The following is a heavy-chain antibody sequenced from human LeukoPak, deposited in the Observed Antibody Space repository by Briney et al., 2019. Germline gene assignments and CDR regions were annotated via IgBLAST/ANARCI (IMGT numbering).Heavy chain of an antibody. D-gene: IGHD2-2*01. J-gene: IGHJ3*02. V-gene: IGHV3-23*01. CDR3: AKRYCSSTTCYWVAFDI. CDR1: GFTFSSYA. Sequence: GGSLRLSCAASGFTFSSYAMSWVRQAPGKGLEWVSGISGDDGSTYYADSVKGRFTISRDNSKNTLYLQMNSLRAEDTAIYYCAKRYCSSTTCYWVAFDIWGQGTMVTVSS. CDR2: ISGDDGST.